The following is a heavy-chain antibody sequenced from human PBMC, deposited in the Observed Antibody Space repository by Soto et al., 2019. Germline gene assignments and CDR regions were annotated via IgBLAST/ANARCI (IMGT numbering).Heavy chain of an antibody. D-gene: IGHD3-3*01. V-gene: IGHV1-8*01. CDR3: ARRGGSYYDFWSGPHHYGMDV. CDR2: MSPNSGNT. CDR1: GYTFTSYD. Sequence: ASVKVSCKASGYTFTSYDINWVRQATGQGLEWMGWMSPNSGNTGYAQKFQGRVTMTRNTSISTAYMELSSLRSEDTAVYYCARRGGSYYDFWSGPHHYGMDVWGQGTTVTVSS. J-gene: IGHJ6*02.